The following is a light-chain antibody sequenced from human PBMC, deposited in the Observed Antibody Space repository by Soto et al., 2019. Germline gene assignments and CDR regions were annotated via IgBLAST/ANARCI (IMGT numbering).Light chain of an antibody. CDR3: QHYNSYSET. CDR2: AAS. V-gene: IGKV1-5*01. J-gene: IGKJ1*01. Sequence: EIQMSQSPSSLSASVGDRSTITCLASQSISSSFNWYQQKPGKAPQLLIYAASSLQSGVTSRFSGSGSGTEFTLTISSLQPDDFATYYCQHYNSYSETFGQGTKVEIK. CDR1: QSISSS.